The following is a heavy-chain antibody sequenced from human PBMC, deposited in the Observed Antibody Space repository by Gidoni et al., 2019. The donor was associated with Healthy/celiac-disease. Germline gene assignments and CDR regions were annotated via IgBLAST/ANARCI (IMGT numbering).Heavy chain of an antibody. V-gene: IGHV5-10-1*01. CDR3: ARGSRDGYNFAHHDAFDI. Sequence: EVQLVQSGAEVKKPGESLRISCKGSGYSFTSYWSSWVRQMPGKGLEWMGRIDPSDSYTNYSPSFQGHVTISADKSISTAYLQWSSLKASDTAMYYCARGSRDGYNFAHHDAFDIWGQGTMVTVSS. CDR1: GYSFTSYW. J-gene: IGHJ3*02. D-gene: IGHD5-12*01. CDR2: IDPSDSYT.